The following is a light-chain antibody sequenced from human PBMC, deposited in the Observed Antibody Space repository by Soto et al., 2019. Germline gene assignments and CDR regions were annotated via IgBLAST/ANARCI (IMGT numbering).Light chain of an antibody. V-gene: IGKV3-20*01. CDR2: GAS. CDR1: QSVSSAY. J-gene: IGKJ1*01. Sequence: ETVLTQSPGTLSLSPGDRATLSCRASQSVSSAYLAWYQQKPGQAPRLLIYGASSRAAGIPDRFSGSGSGTDFTLTISRLGPEDFAVYYCQQYATSRWTFGQGTKVEIK. CDR3: QQYATSRWT.